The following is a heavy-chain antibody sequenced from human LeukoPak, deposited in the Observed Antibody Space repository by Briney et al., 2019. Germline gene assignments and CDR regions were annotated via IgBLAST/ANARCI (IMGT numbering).Heavy chain of an antibody. J-gene: IGHJ4*02. V-gene: IGHV3-7*02. CDR3: ARGDRGYAESLY. CDR2: IKEDGSDK. D-gene: IGHD5-12*01. Sequence: GGSLRLSCAASGFNFGDHWMSWVRQAPGKGLEWVANIKEDGSDKAYVDSVKGRFTISRDNAKNSLYLRLDGLRADDTAVYYCARGDRGYAESLYWGQGTLVVVSA. CDR1: GFNFGDHW.